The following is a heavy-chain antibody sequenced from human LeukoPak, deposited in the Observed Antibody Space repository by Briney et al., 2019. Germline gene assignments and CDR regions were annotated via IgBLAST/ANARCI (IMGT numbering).Heavy chain of an antibody. D-gene: IGHD5-24*01. J-gene: IGHJ4*02. CDR3: ARDQRPGRDGYNYGY. CDR2: INPNSGVT. V-gene: IGHV1-2*02. CDR1: GYTFTGYY. Sequence: GASVKVSCKASGYTFTGYYMHCVRHAPRQGREWMGWINPNSGVTKYTQKFQGRVTMTRDTSISTAYMELSRLRSDDTAVYYCARDQRPGRDGYNYGYWGQGTLVTVSS.